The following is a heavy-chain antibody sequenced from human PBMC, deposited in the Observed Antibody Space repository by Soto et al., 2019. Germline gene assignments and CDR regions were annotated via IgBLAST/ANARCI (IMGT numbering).Heavy chain of an antibody. CDR1: GFTFSSYS. CDR3: ARNGYYYDSSGYYSYWYFDL. J-gene: IGHJ2*01. D-gene: IGHD3-22*01. Sequence: EVQLVESGGGLVKPGGSLRLSCAASGFTFSSYSMNWVRQAPGKGLEWVSSISSSSSYIYYADSGKGRFTISRDNAKNSLYLQMNSLGAEDTAVYYCARNGYYYDSSGYYSYWYFDLWGRGTLVTVSS. CDR2: ISSSSSYI. V-gene: IGHV3-21*01.